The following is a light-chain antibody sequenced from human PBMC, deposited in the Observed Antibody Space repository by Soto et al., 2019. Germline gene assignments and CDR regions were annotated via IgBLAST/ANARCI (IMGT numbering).Light chain of an antibody. J-gene: IGLJ1*01. Sequence: QSVLTQPASVSGSPGQSITISCTGTSSDVGDYNYVSWYQQHPGKAPKPMISAVSNRPSGVSDRFSGSKSGNTASLTISGLQAEQEADYYCSYMRNSLYVFGTGTKVTVL. CDR3: SYMRNSLYV. V-gene: IGLV2-14*01. CDR2: AVS. CDR1: SSDVGDYNY.